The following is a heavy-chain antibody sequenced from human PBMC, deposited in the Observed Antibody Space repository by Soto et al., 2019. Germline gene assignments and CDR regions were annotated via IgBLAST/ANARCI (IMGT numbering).Heavy chain of an antibody. Sequence: QVQLQESGPGLVKPSQTLSLTCTVSGGSISGGDYYWSWIRQPPGKGLEWLGYIYYSGSTHYNPSLRSRLTISLETSKNQFPLKLSDVPDADTAVYYCARVSPHSYYYDSSGYRWAFDPWGQGTMVTVSS. D-gene: IGHD3-22*01. J-gene: IGHJ3*01. CDR1: GGSISGGDYY. CDR2: IYYSGST. V-gene: IGHV4-30-4*01. CDR3: ARVSPHSYYYDSSGYRWAFDP.